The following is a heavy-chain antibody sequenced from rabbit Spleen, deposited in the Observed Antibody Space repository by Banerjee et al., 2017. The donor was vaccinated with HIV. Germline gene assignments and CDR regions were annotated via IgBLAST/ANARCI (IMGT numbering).Heavy chain of an antibody. D-gene: IGHD8-1*01. CDR3: ARGDNYASRGYVV. CDR1: GFDFSTYS. J-gene: IGHJ4*01. CDR2: IVPIFGVT. V-gene: IGHV1S7*01. Sequence: QLVESGGGLVQPGGSLKLSCKASGFDFSTYSMSWVRQAPGKGLEWIGYIVPIFGVTYYANWVNGRFTISSHNAQNTLYLQLNSLTAANTATYFCARGDNYASRGYVVWGPGTLVTVS.